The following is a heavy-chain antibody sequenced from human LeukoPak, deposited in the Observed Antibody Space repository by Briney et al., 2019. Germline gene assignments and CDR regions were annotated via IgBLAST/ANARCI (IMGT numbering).Heavy chain of an antibody. CDR1: GGSFSGYY. V-gene: IGHV4-34*01. J-gene: IGHJ4*02. CDR3: ARGPGYGGNSEGYFDY. D-gene: IGHD4-23*01. CDR2: INHSGST. Sequence: SETLSLTCAVYGGSFSGYYWSWIRQPPGKGLEWIGEINHSGSTNYNPSLKSRVTISVDTSKNQFSLKLSSVTAADTAVYYCARGPGYGGNSEGYFDYWGQGTLVTVSS.